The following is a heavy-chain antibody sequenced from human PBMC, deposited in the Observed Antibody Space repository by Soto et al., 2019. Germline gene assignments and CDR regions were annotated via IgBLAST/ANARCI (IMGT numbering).Heavy chain of an antibody. CDR3: AKSDIVVVVAATGVLNDY. D-gene: IGHD2-15*01. Sequence: GGSLRLSCAASGFTFSSYAMSWVRQAPGKGLEWVSAISGSGGSTYYADSVKGRFTISRDNSKNTLYLQMNSLRAEDTAVYYCAKSDIVVVVAATGVLNDYWGQGTLVTVSS. J-gene: IGHJ4*02. CDR2: ISGSGGST. V-gene: IGHV3-23*01. CDR1: GFTFSSYA.